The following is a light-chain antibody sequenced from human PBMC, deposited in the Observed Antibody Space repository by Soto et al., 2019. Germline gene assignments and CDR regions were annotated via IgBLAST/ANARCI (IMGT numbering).Light chain of an antibody. CDR3: CSYAGSSTFYV. Sequence: QSVLTQPASGSGSPGQSITISCTGNSSDFGSYNLVSWYQQHPGKAPKLMIYEGSKRPSGVSNRFSGSKSGNTASLTISGLQAEDEADYYCCSYAGSSTFYVFGTGTKVTVL. J-gene: IGLJ1*01. CDR2: EGS. V-gene: IGLV2-23*01. CDR1: SSDFGSYNL.